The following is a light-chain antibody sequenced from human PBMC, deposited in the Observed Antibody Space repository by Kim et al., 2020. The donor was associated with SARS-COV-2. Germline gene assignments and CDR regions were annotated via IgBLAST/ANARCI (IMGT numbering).Light chain of an antibody. CDR2: DAT. J-gene: IGKJ4*01. CDR1: QSISNY. Sequence: SPGERATLSYRTSQSISNYLAWYQQKPGQAPRLLIFDATNRATGIPARFSGSGSGTDFTLTISTLEAEDFAVYYCQQRSNWPRGLTFGGGTKLEI. V-gene: IGKV3-11*01. CDR3: QQRSNWPRGLT.